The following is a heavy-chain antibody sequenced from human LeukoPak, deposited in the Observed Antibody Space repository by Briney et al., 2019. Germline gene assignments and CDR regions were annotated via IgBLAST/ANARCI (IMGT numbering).Heavy chain of an antibody. V-gene: IGHV4-59*01. J-gene: IGHJ3*02. Sequence: SETLSLTCTVSGGSISSYYWSWIRQPPGKGLEWIGYIYYSGSTNYNPSLKSRVTISVDTSKNQLSLKLSSVTAADTAVYYCAREGAATTGAFDIWGQGTMVTVSS. CDR1: GGSISSYY. CDR3: AREGAATTGAFDI. CDR2: IYYSGST. D-gene: IGHD4-11*01.